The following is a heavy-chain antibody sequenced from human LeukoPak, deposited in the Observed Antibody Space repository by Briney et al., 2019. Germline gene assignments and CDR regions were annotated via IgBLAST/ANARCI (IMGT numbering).Heavy chain of an antibody. Sequence: SVKVSCKASGGTFSSYAISWVRQAPGQGLEWMGGIIPIFGTASYAQKFQGRVTITADESTSTAYMELSSLRSEDTAVYYCARGLTYYDILTGYYKFDYWGQGTLVTVSS. CDR3: ARGLTYYDILTGYYKFDY. CDR1: GGTFSSYA. D-gene: IGHD3-9*01. J-gene: IGHJ4*02. CDR2: IIPIFGTA. V-gene: IGHV1-69*13.